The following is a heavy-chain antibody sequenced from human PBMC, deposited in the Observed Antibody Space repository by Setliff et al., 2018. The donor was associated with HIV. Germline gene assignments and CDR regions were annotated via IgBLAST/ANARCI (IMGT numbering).Heavy chain of an antibody. J-gene: IGHJ4*02. CDR3: ARRKRYFVPFDY. D-gene: IGHD3-9*01. CDR2: IYYSGST. Sequence: SETLSLTCTVSGGSISSSSYYWGWIRQPPGKGLEWIGSIYYSGSTYYNPSLKSRVTISVDTSKNQFSLKLSSVTAADTAVYYCARRKRYFVPFDYWGQGTLVTVSS. V-gene: IGHV4-39*01. CDR1: GGSISSSSYY.